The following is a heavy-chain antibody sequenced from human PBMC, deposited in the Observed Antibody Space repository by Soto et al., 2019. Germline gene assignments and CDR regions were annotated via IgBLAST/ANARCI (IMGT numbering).Heavy chain of an antibody. D-gene: IGHD3-9*01. J-gene: IGHJ4*02. Sequence: AGGSLRLSCAASGFSFSSYSMNWVRQAPGKGLEWVSSISSSSGYIYYADSVKGRFTISRDNAKNSLYLQMNSLRAEDTAVYYCGSDLAILTGAQDYWGQGTLVTVFS. CDR2: ISSSSGYI. V-gene: IGHV3-21*01. CDR3: GSDLAILTGAQDY. CDR1: GFSFSSYS.